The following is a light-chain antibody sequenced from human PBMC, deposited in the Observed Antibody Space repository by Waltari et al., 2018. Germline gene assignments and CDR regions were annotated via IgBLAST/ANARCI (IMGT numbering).Light chain of an antibody. CDR2: AVS. CDR1: SSDIGGYNY. J-gene: IGLJ2*01. Sequence: QSALTQPASVSGSPGQSITISCTGTSSDIGGYNYVSWYQQVPGKAHNLMIYAVSNRPSGVSSRFSGSKSGNTASLTISGLQAEDEADYFCSSYMDSSTLELFGGGTSLTVL. CDR3: SSYMDSSTLEL. V-gene: IGLV2-14*03.